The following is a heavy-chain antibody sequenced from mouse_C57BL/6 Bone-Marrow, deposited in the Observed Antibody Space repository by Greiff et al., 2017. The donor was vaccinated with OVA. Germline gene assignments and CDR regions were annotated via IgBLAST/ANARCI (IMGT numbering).Heavy chain of an antibody. J-gene: IGHJ3*01. CDR1: GFTFSSYT. CDR3: ARHTHYYGSSYLAWFAY. D-gene: IGHD1-1*01. Sequence: EVQGVESGGGLVKPGGSLKLSCAASGFTFSSYTMSWVRQTPEKRLEWVATISGGGGNTYYPDSVKGRFTISRDNAKNTLYLQMSSLRSEDTALYYCARHTHYYGSSYLAWFAYWGQGTLVTVSA. CDR2: ISGGGGNT. V-gene: IGHV5-9*01.